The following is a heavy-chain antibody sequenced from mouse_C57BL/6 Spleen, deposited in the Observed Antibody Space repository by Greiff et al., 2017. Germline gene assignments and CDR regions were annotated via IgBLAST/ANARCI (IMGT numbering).Heavy chain of an antibody. CDR3: AIWLLRYFDY. CDR1: GFTFSSYG. V-gene: IGHV5-6*02. CDR2: ISSVGSYI. J-gene: IGHJ2*01. Sequence: DVKLVESGGDLVKPGGSLKLSCAASGFTFSSYGMSWVRQTPDKRLEWVATISSVGSYIYYPDSVKGRFTISRDNAKNTLYLQMSRLKSEDTAMYYCAIWLLRYFDYWGQGTTLTVSS. D-gene: IGHD2-3*01.